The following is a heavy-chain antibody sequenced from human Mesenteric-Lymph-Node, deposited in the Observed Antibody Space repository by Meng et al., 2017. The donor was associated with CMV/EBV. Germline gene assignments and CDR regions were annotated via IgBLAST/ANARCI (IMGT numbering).Heavy chain of an antibody. CDR3: ASQHSGGYLDD. Sequence: LSLTCVASGLTFNTYGMHWVRQAPGKGLEWVAVIWYDGSNKYYADSVKGRFTISRDNSKNTLYLQMNSLRAEDTAVYYCASQHSGGYLDDWGQGTLVTVSS. V-gene: IGHV3-33*01. CDR1: GLTFNTYG. J-gene: IGHJ4*02. D-gene: IGHD3-22*01. CDR2: IWYDGSNK.